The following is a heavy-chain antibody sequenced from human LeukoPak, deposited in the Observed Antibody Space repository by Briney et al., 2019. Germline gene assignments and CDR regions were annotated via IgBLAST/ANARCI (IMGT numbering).Heavy chain of an antibody. V-gene: IGHV3-48*01. CDR2: ISSSGSTM. CDR3: ARVWDGYSGEDY. Sequence: PGGSLRLSCAASGFTFSNYNMIWVRQAPGKGLECVSYISSSGSTMHYADSVRGRFTISRDNAKKSLYLQMNSLRVEDTGVYYCARVWDGYSGEDYWGQGTLVTVSS. D-gene: IGHD5-18*01. CDR1: GFTFSNYN. J-gene: IGHJ4*02.